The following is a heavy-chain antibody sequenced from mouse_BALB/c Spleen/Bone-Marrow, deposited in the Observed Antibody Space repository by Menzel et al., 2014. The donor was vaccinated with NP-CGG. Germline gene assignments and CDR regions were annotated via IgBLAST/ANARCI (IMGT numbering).Heavy chain of an antibody. Sequence: EVKVVESGGGLVKSGGSLKLSCAASGFTFNSYGMSWVRQTPEKRLERVATISGGGSYTFYPDSVKGRFTISRDNAKNNLYLQLSSLRSEDTALYYCARHAYYDQTEVSFVYWGQGTLVTVSA. D-gene: IGHD2-4*01. CDR3: ARHAYYDQTEVSFVY. J-gene: IGHJ3*01. V-gene: IGHV5-9-2*01. CDR2: ISGGGSYT. CDR1: GFTFNSYG.